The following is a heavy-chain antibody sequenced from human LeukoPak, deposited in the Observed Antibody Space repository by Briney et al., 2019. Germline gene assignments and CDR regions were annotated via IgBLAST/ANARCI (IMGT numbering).Heavy chain of an antibody. CDR1: GGSISSYY. CDR3: ARLAEYSSSWPFDY. CDR2: ISYSGST. J-gene: IGHJ4*02. Sequence: SETLSLTCTVSGGSISSYYWTWIRQPPGKGLEWIGYISYSGSTNYNPSLKSRVTMSVDASKNRFSLKLSSVTAADTAVYYCARLAEYSSSWPFDYWGQGTLVTVSS. V-gene: IGHV4-59*01. D-gene: IGHD6-6*01.